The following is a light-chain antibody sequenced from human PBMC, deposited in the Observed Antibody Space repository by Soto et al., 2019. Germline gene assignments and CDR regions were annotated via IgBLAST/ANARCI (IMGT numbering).Light chain of an antibody. CDR1: QNISSW. V-gene: IGKV1-5*03. J-gene: IGKJ4*01. CDR2: KAS. Sequence: DSQMTQYPSTLSASVGDRVTITCRASQNISSWLAWYQQKPGKAPKLLISKASTLQSGVPPRFSGSGSGTEFTLIISGLQPDDFATYYCQQYESYPMTFGGGTKVDNK. CDR3: QQYESYPMT.